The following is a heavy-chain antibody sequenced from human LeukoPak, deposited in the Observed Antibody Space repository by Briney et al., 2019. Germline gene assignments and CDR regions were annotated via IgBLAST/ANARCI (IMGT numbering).Heavy chain of an antibody. CDR2: IYSGGTI. Sequence: GGSLRLSCAASGFIVSSNYMSWVRRAPGKGLEWVSVIYSGGTIYYADSVKGRFTIPRDNSNYTLYLQMNSLRAEDRAVYYCARGPVTRFEIWGEGTMVSVST. V-gene: IGHV3-53*01. CDR1: GFIVSSNY. CDR3: ARGPVTRFEI. J-gene: IGHJ3*02. D-gene: IGHD4-11*01.